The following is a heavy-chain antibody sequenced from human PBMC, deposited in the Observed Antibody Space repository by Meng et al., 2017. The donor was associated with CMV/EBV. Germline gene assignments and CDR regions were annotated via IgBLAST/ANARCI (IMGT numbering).Heavy chain of an antibody. J-gene: IGHJ4*02. CDR2: IIPIFGTA. Sequence: SVPVSCKASGGTFSSYAISWVRQAPGQGREWMGGIIPIFGTANYAQKFQGRVTITTDESTSTAYMELSSLRSEDTAVYYCARGEACTNGVCYPFDYWGQGTLVTVSS. V-gene: IGHV1-69*05. CDR3: ARGEACTNGVCYPFDY. D-gene: IGHD2-8*01. CDR1: GGTFSSYA.